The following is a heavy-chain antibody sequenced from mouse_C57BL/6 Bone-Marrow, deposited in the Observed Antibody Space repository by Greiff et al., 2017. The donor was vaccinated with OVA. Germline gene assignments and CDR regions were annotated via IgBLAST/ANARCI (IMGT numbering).Heavy chain of an antibody. CDR3: ERDYYYSKDVDWYFEV. Sequence: QVQLQQPGTELVKPGASVKLSCKASGYTFTSYWMHWVQQRPGQGLEWIGNINPSNGGTNYNEKFKSKATLTVDKSSSTAYMQLSSLTSEDSAVYYGERDYYYSKDVDWYFEVWGTGTTVTVSS. CDR2: INPSNGGT. D-gene: IGHD2-5*01. J-gene: IGHJ1*03. V-gene: IGHV1-53*01. CDR1: GYTFTSYW.